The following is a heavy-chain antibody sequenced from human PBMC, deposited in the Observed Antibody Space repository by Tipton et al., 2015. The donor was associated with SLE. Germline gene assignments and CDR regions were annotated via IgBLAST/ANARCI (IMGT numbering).Heavy chain of an antibody. CDR1: GFNFSSYA. V-gene: IGHV3-30*04. J-gene: IGHJ4*02. CDR2: ISYDGSNK. CDR3: ARAPSITIFGVPWDY. Sequence: SLRLSCAASGFNFSSYAMHWVRQAPGKGLEWVAVISYDGSNKYYADSVKGRFTISRDNSKNTLYLQMNSLRAEDTAVYYCARAPSITIFGVPWDYWGQGTLVTVSS. D-gene: IGHD3-3*01.